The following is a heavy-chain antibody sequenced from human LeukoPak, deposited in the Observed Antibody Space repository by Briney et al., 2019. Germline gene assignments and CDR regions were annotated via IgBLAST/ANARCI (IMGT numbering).Heavy chain of an antibody. Sequence: EASVKVSCKVSGYTLTELSMHWVRQAPGKGLEWMGGFDPEDGETIYAQKFQGRVTMTEDTSTDTAYMELSSLRSEDTAVYYCARSPAYCGGDCYSDYWGQGTLVTVSS. CDR1: GYTLTELS. CDR2: FDPEDGET. V-gene: IGHV1-24*01. D-gene: IGHD2-21*02. J-gene: IGHJ4*02. CDR3: ARSPAYCGGDCYSDY.